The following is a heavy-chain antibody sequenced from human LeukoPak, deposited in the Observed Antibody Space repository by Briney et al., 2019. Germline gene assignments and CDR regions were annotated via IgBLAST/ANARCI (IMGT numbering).Heavy chain of an antibody. Sequence: GGSLRLSCAASGFTFSSFSMNWVRQAPGKGLEWVSSISTSSNYIYYADSVKGRFTISRDNAKNSLYLQMNSLRVEDTAVYYCARGAHNEGYTVLDFWGQGALVTVSS. CDR1: GFTFSSFS. J-gene: IGHJ4*02. D-gene: IGHD3-16*02. CDR2: ISTSSNYI. V-gene: IGHV3-21*01. CDR3: ARGAHNEGYTVLDF.